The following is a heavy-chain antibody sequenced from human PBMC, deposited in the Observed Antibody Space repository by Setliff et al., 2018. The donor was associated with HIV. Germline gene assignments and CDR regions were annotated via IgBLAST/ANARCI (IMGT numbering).Heavy chain of an antibody. Sequence: SATLSLTCTVSGGSISSYYWSWIRQPPGKGLEWIGYIYYSGSTNYNPSLKSRVTISVDTSKNQFSLKLSSVTAADTAVYYCARGYPGIAVASLSYYYYYYMDVWGKGTTVTVSS. CDR1: GGSISSYY. J-gene: IGHJ6*03. CDR3: ARGYPGIAVASLSYYYYYYMDV. CDR2: IYYSGST. V-gene: IGHV4-59*01. D-gene: IGHD6-19*01.